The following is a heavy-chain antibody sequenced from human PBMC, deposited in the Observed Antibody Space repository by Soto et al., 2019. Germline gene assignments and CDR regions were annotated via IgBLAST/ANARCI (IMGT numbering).Heavy chain of an antibody. CDR1: VFTFSSYS. Sequence: GSLRLSGAASVFTFSSYSMNWVRQAPGKGLEWVSSISSSSSYIYYADSVKGRFTISRDNAKNSLYLQMNSLRAEDTAVYYCARDRGYSGYSIWGQGTMVTVSS. D-gene: IGHD5-12*01. CDR3: ARDRGYSGYSI. J-gene: IGHJ3*02. CDR2: ISSSSSYI. V-gene: IGHV3-21*01.